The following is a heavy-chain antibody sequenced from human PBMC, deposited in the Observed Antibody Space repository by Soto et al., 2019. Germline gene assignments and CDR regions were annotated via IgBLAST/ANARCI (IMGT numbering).Heavy chain of an antibody. Sequence: SETLSLTCTVSGGSISSYYWSWIRQPPGKGLEWIGYIYYSGSTNYNPSLKSRVTISVDTSKNQFSLKLSSVTAADTAVYYCARSSGYQDDFEYWGQGTLVTVSS. D-gene: IGHD5-12*01. V-gene: IGHV4-59*01. CDR2: IYYSGST. J-gene: IGHJ4*02. CDR3: ARSSGYQDDFEY. CDR1: GGSISSYY.